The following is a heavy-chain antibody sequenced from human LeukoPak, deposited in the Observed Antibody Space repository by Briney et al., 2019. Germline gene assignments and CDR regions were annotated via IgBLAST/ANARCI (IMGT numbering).Heavy chain of an antibody. CDR3: ASRGDPGDY. CDR2: IYYSGST. Sequence: SGTLSLTCTVSGGSISSSSYYWGWIRQPPGKGLEWIGSIYYSGSTYYNPSLKSRVTISVDTSKNQFSLKLSSVTAADTAVYYCASRGDPGDYWGQGTLVTVSS. J-gene: IGHJ4*02. V-gene: IGHV4-39*01. CDR1: GGSISSSSYY. D-gene: IGHD2-21*02.